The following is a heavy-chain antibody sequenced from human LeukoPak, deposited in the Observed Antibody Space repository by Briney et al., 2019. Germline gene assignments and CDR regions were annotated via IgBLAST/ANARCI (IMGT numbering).Heavy chain of an antibody. V-gene: IGHV3-23*01. CDR3: AKSTLQPPDAFDI. D-gene: IGHD5-18*01. J-gene: IGHJ3*02. Sequence: GGSLRLSCAASGFTFGSHAMTWVRQAPGKGLEWVSGINTYGDRTSFADSVKGRFTISRDNSKDTLYLQMNSLRAEDTAIYYCAKSTLQPPDAFDIWGQGTMVTVSS. CDR2: INTYGDRT. CDR1: GFTFGSHA.